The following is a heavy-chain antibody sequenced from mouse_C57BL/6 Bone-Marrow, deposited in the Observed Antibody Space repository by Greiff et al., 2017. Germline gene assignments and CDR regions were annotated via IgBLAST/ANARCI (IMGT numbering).Heavy chain of an antibody. CDR2: ISDGGSYT. CDR3: ARENYSNYIDY. CDR1: GFTFSSYA. J-gene: IGHJ2*01. V-gene: IGHV5-4*01. D-gene: IGHD2-5*01. Sequence: EVKLMESGGGLVKPGGSLKLSCAASGFTFSSYAMSWVRQTPEKRLEWVATISDGGSYTYYPDNVKGRFTISRDNAKNNLYLQMSHLKSEDTAMYYCARENYSNYIDYWGQGTTLTVSS.